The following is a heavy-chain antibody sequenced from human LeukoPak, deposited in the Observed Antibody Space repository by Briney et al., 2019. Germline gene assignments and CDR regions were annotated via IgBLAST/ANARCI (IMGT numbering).Heavy chain of an antibody. V-gene: IGHV3-43*02. D-gene: IGHD6-13*01. J-gene: IGHJ4*02. CDR1: GFTFDDCA. CDR3: AKEDYSSSWYALDY. CDR2: ISGDDGSI. Sequence: HSGGSLRLSCAASGFTFDDCAIYWVRQGPGKGLEWVSLISGDDGSIYYADSVKGRFTISRDNSKNSLYLQMNSLRTEDTALYYCAKEDYSSSWYALDYWGQGTLVTVSS.